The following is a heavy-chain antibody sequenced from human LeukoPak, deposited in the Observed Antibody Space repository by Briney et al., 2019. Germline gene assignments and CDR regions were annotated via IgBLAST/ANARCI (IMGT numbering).Heavy chain of an antibody. CDR3: ARDAHYDFWGGYSAWFDP. D-gene: IGHD3-3*01. Sequence: GGSLSLSCAASGFTFSSYSMNWVRQAPGKGLEWVSSISSSSSYIYYADSVKGRFTISRDNAKNSLYLQMNSLRAADTAVYYCARDAHYDFWGGYSAWFDPWGQGALVTVSS. CDR2: ISSSSSYI. CDR1: GFTFSSYS. J-gene: IGHJ5*02. V-gene: IGHV3-21*01.